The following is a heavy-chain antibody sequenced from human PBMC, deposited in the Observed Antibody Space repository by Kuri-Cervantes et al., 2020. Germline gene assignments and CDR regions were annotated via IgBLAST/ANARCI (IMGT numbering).Heavy chain of an antibody. Sequence: GESLKISCAASGFTFSSYAMHWVRQAPGKGLEWVAVISYDGSNKYYADSVKGRFTISRDNSKNTLYLQMNSLRAEDTAVYYCAKLSVEMATSDAFDIWGQGTMVTVS. CDR3: AKLSVEMATSDAFDI. V-gene: IGHV3-30-3*02. CDR1: GFTFSSYA. D-gene: IGHD5-24*01. J-gene: IGHJ3*02. CDR2: ISYDGSNK.